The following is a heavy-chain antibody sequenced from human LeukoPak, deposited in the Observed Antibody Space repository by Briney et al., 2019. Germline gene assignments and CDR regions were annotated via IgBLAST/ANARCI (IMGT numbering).Heavy chain of an antibody. CDR1: GFTVSNNY. CDR2: IYSGGTT. J-gene: IGHJ5*02. Sequence: PGGSLRLSCAASGFTVSNNYMSWVRQAPGKGLEGVSVIYSGGTTYYADSVKGRFTISRDNSKNTLYLQMNSLRAEDTAVYYCARDKSGGYYYWFDPWGQGTLVTVSS. V-gene: IGHV3-53*01. CDR3: ARDKSGGYYYWFDP. D-gene: IGHD3-22*01.